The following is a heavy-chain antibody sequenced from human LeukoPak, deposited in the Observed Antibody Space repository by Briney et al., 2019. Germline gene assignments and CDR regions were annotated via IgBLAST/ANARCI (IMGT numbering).Heavy chain of an antibody. J-gene: IGHJ5*02. D-gene: IGHD2-2*01. CDR3: AKVGVVVPAAIVNWFDP. V-gene: IGHV3-30*02. CDR2: IRYDGSNK. CDR1: GFTFSGYG. Sequence: GGSPRLSCAASGFTFSGYGMRWVRQAPGKGLEWVAFIRYDGSNKYYADSVKGRFTISRDNSKNTLYLQMNSLRAEDTAVYYCAKVGVVVPAAIVNWFDPWGQGTLVTVSS.